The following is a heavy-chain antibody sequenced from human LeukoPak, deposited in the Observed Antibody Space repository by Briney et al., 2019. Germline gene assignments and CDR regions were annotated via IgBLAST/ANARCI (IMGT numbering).Heavy chain of an antibody. J-gene: IGHJ4*02. V-gene: IGHV3-21*01. CDR2: ISSSSYI. Sequence: GGSLRLSCAASGFTFDSYNMNWVRQAPGKGLEWVSSISSSSYIYYADSVKGRFTISRDNAKNSLYLQMNSLRAEDTAVYYCARREVAAEISFGFDYWGQGALVTVSS. CDR1: GFTFDSYN. D-gene: IGHD2-15*01. CDR3: ARREVAAEISFGFDY.